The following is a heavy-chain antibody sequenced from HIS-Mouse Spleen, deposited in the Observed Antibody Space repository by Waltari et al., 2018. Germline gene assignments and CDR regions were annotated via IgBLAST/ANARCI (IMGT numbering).Heavy chain of an antibody. D-gene: IGHD6-13*01. J-gene: IGHJ2*01. V-gene: IGHV4-39*07. Sequence: QLQLQESGPGLVKPSETLSLTCPVSGGSISSSRYYWGWIRQPPGKGLEWIGSIYYSGSTYYNPSLKSRVTISVDTSKNHFSLKLSSVTAADTAVYYCAREIPYSSSWYDWYFDLWGRGTLVTVSS. CDR1: GGSISSSRYY. CDR3: AREIPYSSSWYDWYFDL. CDR2: IYYSGST.